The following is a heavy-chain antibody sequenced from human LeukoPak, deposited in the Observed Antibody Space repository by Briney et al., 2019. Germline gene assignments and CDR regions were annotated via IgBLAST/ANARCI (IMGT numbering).Heavy chain of an antibody. Sequence: SSVKVSCKASGGTFSSYAISWVRQAPGQGLEWMGRIIPIFGTVNYAQKFQGRVTITADKSTSTAYLELNSLRSEDTAVYYCARDLVGGAGSTSWYATHYWGQGTLVTDSS. CDR2: IIPIFGTV. J-gene: IGHJ4*02. CDR3: ARDLVGGAGSTSWYATHY. CDR1: GGTFSSYA. D-gene: IGHD6-13*01. V-gene: IGHV1-69*06.